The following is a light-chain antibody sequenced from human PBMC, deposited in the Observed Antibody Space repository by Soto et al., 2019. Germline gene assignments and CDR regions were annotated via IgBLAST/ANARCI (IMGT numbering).Light chain of an antibody. Sequence: EIVLTQSPATLSLSPLGGVPLXWRASQSVSNNLAWYQQKPGQAPRLLMYSASTRATGIPARFSGSGSGTEFTLTISSLQSADFAVYFCQQYNNWARTFGQGTKVDIK. CDR1: QSVSNN. CDR3: QQYNNWART. CDR2: SAS. V-gene: IGKV3-15*01. J-gene: IGKJ1*01.